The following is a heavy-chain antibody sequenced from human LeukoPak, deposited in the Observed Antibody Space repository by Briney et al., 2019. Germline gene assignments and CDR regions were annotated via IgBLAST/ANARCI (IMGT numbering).Heavy chain of an antibody. D-gene: IGHD5-18*01. V-gene: IGHV4-59*01. Sequence: SETLSLTCTVSGGSISSYYWSWIRQPPGKGLEWIGYIYYSGSTKYNPYPTSRVTISVDTSKNQFTLKLSSVTAADTAVYYCARGHVDTAMVGGPYDVYYMDVWGKGTTVTVSS. J-gene: IGHJ6*03. CDR1: GGSISSYY. CDR3: ARGHVDTAMVGGPYDVYYMDV. CDR2: IYYSGST.